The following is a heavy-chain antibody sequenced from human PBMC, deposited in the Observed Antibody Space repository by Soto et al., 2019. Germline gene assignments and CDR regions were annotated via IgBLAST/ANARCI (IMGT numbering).Heavy chain of an antibody. D-gene: IGHD6-13*01. Sequence: GGSLRLSCAASGFTFNSYGMHWVRQAPGKGLEWVAVIWYDGSNKYYADSVKGRFTISRDNSKNTLFLQMNSLRAEDTAVYYCARGRLLAAAGTHEAYGFDYWGQGTLVTVSS. CDR3: ARGRLLAAAGTHEAYGFDY. J-gene: IGHJ4*02. CDR2: IWYDGSNK. V-gene: IGHV3-33*08. CDR1: GFTFNSYG.